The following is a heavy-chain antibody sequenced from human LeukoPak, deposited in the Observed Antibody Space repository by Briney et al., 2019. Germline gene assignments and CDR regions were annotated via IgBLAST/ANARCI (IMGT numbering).Heavy chain of an antibody. CDR2: INPNSGDT. CDR3: ARDYCSSTSCLFDY. J-gene: IGHJ4*02. CDR1: GYTFTGYH. Sequence: RASVKVSCKASGYTFTGYHMHWVRQAPGQGLEWMGRINPNSGDTNHAQKFQGRVTMTRDTSISTAYMELSRLRSDDTAVYYCARDYCSSTSCLFDYWGQGTLVTVSS. D-gene: IGHD2-2*01. V-gene: IGHV1-2*06.